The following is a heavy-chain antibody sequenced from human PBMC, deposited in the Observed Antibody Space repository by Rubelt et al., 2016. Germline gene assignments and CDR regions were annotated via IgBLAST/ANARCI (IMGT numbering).Heavy chain of an antibody. V-gene: IGHV1-46*01. J-gene: IGHJ6*02. CDR2: INLGGGST. D-gene: IGHD2-2*01. CDR3: ARDRSSTSLDV. Sequence: QGLEWMGIINLGGGSTSYAQKFQGGVTMIRDTSTSTVYMELSSLRSEDTAVYYCARDRSSTSLDVWGQGTTVTVSS.